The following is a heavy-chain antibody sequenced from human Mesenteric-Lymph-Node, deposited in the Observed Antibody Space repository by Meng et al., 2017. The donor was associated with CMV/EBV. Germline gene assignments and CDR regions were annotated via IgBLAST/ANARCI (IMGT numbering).Heavy chain of an antibody. Sequence: GGSLRLSCAVPGSTFRTYAMSWVRQAPGKGLEWVSGITISGDIKYYADSVKGRFTISRDNSRNTLYLIMDSLRAADSGTYYCVKIASRYSSGWSRGENHFDYWGQGTLVTVSS. J-gene: IGHJ4*02. D-gene: IGHD6-19*01. CDR2: ITISGDIK. CDR3: VKIASRYSSGWSRGENHFDY. V-gene: IGHV3-23*01. CDR1: GSTFRTYA.